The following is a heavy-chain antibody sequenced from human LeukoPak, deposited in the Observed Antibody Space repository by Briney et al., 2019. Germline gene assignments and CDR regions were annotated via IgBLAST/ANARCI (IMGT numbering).Heavy chain of an antibody. D-gene: IGHD6-19*01. V-gene: IGHV1-8*01. Sequence: ASVKVSCKASGYTFTSYDINWVRQATGQGLEWMGWMNPNSGNTGYAQKFQGRVTMTSNTSVSTAYMELSSLRSEDTAVYYCASPGYSSGWYYLWGQGTLVTVSS. J-gene: IGHJ4*02. CDR1: GYTFTSYD. CDR2: MNPNSGNT. CDR3: ASPGYSSGWYYL.